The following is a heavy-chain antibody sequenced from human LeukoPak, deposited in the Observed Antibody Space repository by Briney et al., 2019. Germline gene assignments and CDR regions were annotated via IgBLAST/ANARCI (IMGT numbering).Heavy chain of an antibody. D-gene: IGHD6-13*01. J-gene: IGHJ6*03. V-gene: IGHV1-69*05. CDR1: GGTFSSYA. Sequence: SVKVSCKASGGTFSSYAISWVRQAPGQGLEWMGRIIPIFGTANYAQKFQGRVTMTRNTSISTAYMELSSLRSEDTAVYYCARAEDSSPYYYYMDVWGKGTTVTVSS. CDR3: ARAEDSSPYYYYMDV. CDR2: IIPIFGTA.